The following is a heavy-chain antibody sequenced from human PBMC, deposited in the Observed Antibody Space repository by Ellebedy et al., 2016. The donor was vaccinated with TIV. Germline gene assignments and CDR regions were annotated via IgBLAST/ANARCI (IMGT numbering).Heavy chain of an antibody. CDR2: IYSGGST. D-gene: IGHD3-3*01. J-gene: IGHJ5*02. V-gene: IGHV3-53*01. Sequence: GGSLRLSXAASGFTVSSNYMSWVRQAPGKGLEWVSVIYSGGSTYYADSVKGRFTISRDNSKNTLYLQMNSLGAEDTAVYYCARERWYYDFWSGHNWFDPWGQGTLVTVSS. CDR1: GFTVSSNY. CDR3: ARERWYYDFWSGHNWFDP.